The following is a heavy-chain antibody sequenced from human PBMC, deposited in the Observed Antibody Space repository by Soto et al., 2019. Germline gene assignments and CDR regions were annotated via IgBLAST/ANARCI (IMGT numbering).Heavy chain of an antibody. Sequence: PGGSLRLSCAVSGFTVRSNYMGWVRQAPGKGVEWVSIIYSGGSTYYADSVKGRFTISRDNAKNSLYLQMNSLRAEDTAVYYCARELRMYYFDYWGQGTLVTVSS. D-gene: IGHD5-12*01. CDR2: IYSGGST. J-gene: IGHJ4*02. V-gene: IGHV3-66*01. CDR3: ARELRMYYFDY. CDR1: GFTVRSNY.